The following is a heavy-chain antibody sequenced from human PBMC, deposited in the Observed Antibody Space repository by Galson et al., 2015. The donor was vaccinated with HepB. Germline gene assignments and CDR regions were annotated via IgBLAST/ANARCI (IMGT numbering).Heavy chain of an antibody. V-gene: IGHV1-69*13. CDR3: ARSIVGATNYYYYYMDV. CDR2: IIPILGTA. CDR1: GGTFSSYA. Sequence: SVKVSCKASGGTFSSYAISWVRQAPGQGLEWMGGIIPILGTANYAQKFQGRVTITADESTSTAYMELSSLRSEDTAVYYCARSIVGATNYYYYYMDVWGKGTTVTVSS. D-gene: IGHD1-26*01. J-gene: IGHJ6*03.